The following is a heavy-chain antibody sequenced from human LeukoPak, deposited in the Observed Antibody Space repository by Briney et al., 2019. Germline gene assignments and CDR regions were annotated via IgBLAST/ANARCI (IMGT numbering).Heavy chain of an antibody. Sequence: PGGSLRLSCTASRFTFSSYGMHWVRQAPGKVLEWVAAIGYAETVKFYTDSVKGRFTISSDNSRSTLGLQMHSLRSEDTAVYYCARGGGAVPYIRNALDMWGQGTMVTVSS. J-gene: IGHJ3*02. CDR3: ARGGGAVPYIRNALDM. D-gene: IGHD3-16*01. CDR2: IGYAETVK. CDR1: RFTFSSYG. V-gene: IGHV3-33*01.